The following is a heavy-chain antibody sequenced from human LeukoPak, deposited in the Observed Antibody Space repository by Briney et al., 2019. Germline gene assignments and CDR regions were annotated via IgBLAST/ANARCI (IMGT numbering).Heavy chain of an antibody. CDR3: ARDYFESTWNDEVLDP. Sequence: GASVKVSCKASGYTFTSYGISWVRQAPGQGLEWMGWISAYNGNTNYAQKLQGRVTMTTDTSTSTAYMELRSLRSDDTAVYYCARDYFESTWNDEVLDPWGQGTLVTVSS. CDR1: GYTFTSYG. CDR2: ISAYNGNT. J-gene: IGHJ5*02. D-gene: IGHD1-1*01. V-gene: IGHV1-18*01.